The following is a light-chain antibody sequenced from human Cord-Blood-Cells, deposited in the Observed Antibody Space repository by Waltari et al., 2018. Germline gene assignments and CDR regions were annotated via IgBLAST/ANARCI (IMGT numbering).Light chain of an antibody. CDR3: QSYDSSNQV. CDR2: EDN. V-gene: IGLV6-57*02. J-gene: IGLJ3*02. CDR1: SGSIARNY. Sequence: LTQPHSVSESPGKTVTISCTGSSGSIARNYVQWYQQRPGSAPTTVIYEDNQRPSGVPDRFSGSIDSSSNSASLTISGRKTEDEADYYCQSYDSSNQVFGGGTKLTVL.